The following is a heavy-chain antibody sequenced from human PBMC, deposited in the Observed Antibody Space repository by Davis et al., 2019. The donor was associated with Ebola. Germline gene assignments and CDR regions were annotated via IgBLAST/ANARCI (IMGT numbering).Heavy chain of an antibody. CDR2: IDPSDSST. Sequence: GESLKISCEGSGYSFTNYWIGWVRQMPGEGLEWLGRIDPSDSSTKYKPSFEGHVAISADTSTGTAYLQWSSLQASDTAMYFCATTYGGGSIDYWGQGTRVIVSS. D-gene: IGHD3-10*01. V-gene: IGHV5-10-1*01. J-gene: IGHJ4*02. CDR1: GYSFTNYW. CDR3: ATTYGGGSIDY.